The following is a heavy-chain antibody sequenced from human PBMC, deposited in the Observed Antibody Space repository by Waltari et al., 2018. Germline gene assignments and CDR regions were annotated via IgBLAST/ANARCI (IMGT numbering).Heavy chain of an antibody. CDR2: CIPILGTA. Sequence: QAQLVQSGAEVKKPGSSVKVSCKASGGTFSSYAISWVRQAPGQGLECMGGCIPILGTAKYERKFQGRVTITADESTSTAYMELSSLRSEDTAVYYCARDDDGYSSIRWFDPWGQGTLVTVSS. V-gene: IGHV1-69*01. J-gene: IGHJ5*02. CDR1: GGTFSSYA. D-gene: IGHD2-15*01. CDR3: ARDDDGYSSIRWFDP.